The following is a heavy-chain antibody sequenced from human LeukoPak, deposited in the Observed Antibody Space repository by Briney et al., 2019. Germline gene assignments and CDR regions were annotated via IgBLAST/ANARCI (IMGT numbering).Heavy chain of an antibody. CDR2: INYGGTT. CDR1: GDSISSSDYY. Sequence: SDTLSLTCTVAGDSISSSDYYWSWIRQPPGKELEWIASINYGGTTNYTPSLKSRVTISVDTSKNQFSLRLCSVTPADTAVYLCARYVVYGSQKYYFDYWGQGSLVTVSS. CDR3: ARYVVYGSQKYYFDY. J-gene: IGHJ4*02. V-gene: IGHV4-39*01. D-gene: IGHD3-10*01.